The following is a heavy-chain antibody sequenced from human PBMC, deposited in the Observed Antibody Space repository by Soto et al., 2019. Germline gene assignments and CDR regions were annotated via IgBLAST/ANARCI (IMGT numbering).Heavy chain of an antibody. V-gene: IGHV3-64*01. D-gene: IGHD6-19*01. CDR2: INNGGNT. CDR1: GFTFSSYA. J-gene: IGHJ4*02. Sequence: GGSLRLSCAASGFTFSSYAIHWVRQAPGKGLKFVSAINNGGNTYYANSVKGRFTIYRDNSKNTLNLQMGSLRVEDMAVYYCARARYSSGYWYYFDYWGQGT. CDR3: ARARYSSGYWYYFDY.